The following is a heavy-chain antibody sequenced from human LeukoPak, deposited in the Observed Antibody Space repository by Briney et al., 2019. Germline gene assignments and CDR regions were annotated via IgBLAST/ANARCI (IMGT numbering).Heavy chain of an antibody. V-gene: IGHV3-23*01. CDR2: ISGDGRRT. CDR1: GFTFSSYT. D-gene: IGHD2-2*01. Sequence: GGSLRLSCAASGFTFSSYTMTWVRQAPGKGLEWVSGISGDGRRTHYADSVKGRFTISRDSSKNTLDLQMNSLRAEDTAVYFCAACSRGTSAYAGSDYWGQGTLVTVSS. J-gene: IGHJ4*02. CDR3: AACSRGTSAYAGSDY.